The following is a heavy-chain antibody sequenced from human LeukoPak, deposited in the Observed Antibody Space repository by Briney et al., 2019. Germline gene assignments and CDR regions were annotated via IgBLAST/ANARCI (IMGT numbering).Heavy chain of an antibody. Sequence: ASVKVSCKASGYTFTGYYMHWVRQPPGQGLEWMGWINPNSGGTNYAQKCQGRVPMPRGTSISTDYMELSRLRSDDTAVYYCARAWLDARFFGVVRAFDYWGQGTLVTVSS. D-gene: IGHD3-3*01. J-gene: IGHJ4*02. CDR2: INPNSGGT. V-gene: IGHV1-2*02. CDR3: ARAWLDARFFGVVRAFDY. CDR1: GYTFTGYY.